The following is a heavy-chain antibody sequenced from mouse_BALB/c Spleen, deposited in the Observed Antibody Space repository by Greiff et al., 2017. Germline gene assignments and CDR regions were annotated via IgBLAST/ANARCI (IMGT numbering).Heavy chain of an antibody. V-gene: IGHV5-9-3*01. CDR1: GFTFSSYA. CDR3: ARRSTGFAY. Sequence: EVQLVESGGGLVKPGGSLKLSCAASGFTFSSYAMSWVRQTPEKRLEWVATMSSGGSYTYYPDSVKGRFTISRDNAKNTLYLQMSSLRSEDTAMYYCARRSTGFAYWGQGTLVTVSA. D-gene: IGHD5-1*01. CDR2: MSSGGSYT. J-gene: IGHJ3*01.